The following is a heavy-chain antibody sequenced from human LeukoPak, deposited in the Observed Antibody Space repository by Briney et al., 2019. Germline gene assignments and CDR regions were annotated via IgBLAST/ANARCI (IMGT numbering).Heavy chain of an antibody. Sequence: AGGSLRLSCVASGFTFSTYSMNWVRQAPGKGLEWVSSISSSSSYIDYADSVKGRFTISRDSAKNSLYLQMNSLRAEDTAVYYCARLRAQMLSSSDFWGQGSLVTVSS. V-gene: IGHV3-21*01. CDR2: ISSSSSYI. CDR3: ARLRAQMLSSSDF. D-gene: IGHD2-2*01. J-gene: IGHJ4*02. CDR1: GFTFSTYS.